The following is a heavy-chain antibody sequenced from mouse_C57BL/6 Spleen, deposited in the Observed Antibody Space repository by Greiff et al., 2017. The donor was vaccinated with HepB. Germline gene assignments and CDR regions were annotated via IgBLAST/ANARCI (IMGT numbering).Heavy chain of an antibody. CDR3: ARGNFWGTTVVAPYFDY. J-gene: IGHJ2*01. D-gene: IGHD1-1*01. Sequence: QVQLKQSGAELVRPGASVKLSCKASGYTFTDYYINWVKQRPGQGLEWIARIYPGSGNTYYNEKFKGKATLTAEKSSSTAYMQLSSLTSEDSAVYFCARGNFWGTTVVAPYFDYWGQGTTLTVSS. V-gene: IGHV1-76*01. CDR2: IYPGSGNT. CDR1: GYTFTDYY.